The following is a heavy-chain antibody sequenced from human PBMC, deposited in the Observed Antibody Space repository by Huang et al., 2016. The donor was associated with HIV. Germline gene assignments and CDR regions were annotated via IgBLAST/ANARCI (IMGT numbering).Heavy chain of an antibody. Sequence: QVQLVQSGAEVKKPGASVKVSCKASGNTFSGYGISGVRQAPGQGLEWMGWISGYKGNTNDVENLQGRVTMTTDTSTSTAYMELRSLRSDDTAVYYWARDRRPYSGSYLGYWGQGTLVTVSS. V-gene: IGHV1-18*04. CDR3: ARDRRPYSGSYLGY. D-gene: IGHD1-26*01. J-gene: IGHJ4*02. CDR2: ISGYKGNT. CDR1: GNTFSGYG.